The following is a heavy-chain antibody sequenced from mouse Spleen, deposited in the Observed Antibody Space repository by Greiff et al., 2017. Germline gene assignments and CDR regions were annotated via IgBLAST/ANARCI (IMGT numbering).Heavy chain of an antibody. D-gene: IGHD2-4*01. CDR1: GYTFTDYY. CDR2: IYPGSGNT. J-gene: IGHJ3*01. CDR3: ARGAYDYDGDWFAY. Sequence: VQLQQSGAELVRPGASVKLSCKASGYTFTDYYINWVKQRPGQGLEWIARIYPGSGNTYYNEKFKGKATLTAEKSSSTAYMQLSSLTSEDSAVYFCARGAYDYDGDWFAYWGQGTLVTVSA. V-gene: IGHV1-76*01.